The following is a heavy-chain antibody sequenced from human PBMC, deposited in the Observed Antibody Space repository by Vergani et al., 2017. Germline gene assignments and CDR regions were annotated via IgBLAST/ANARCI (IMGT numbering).Heavy chain of an antibody. CDR3: ARDFAAKGDDSGEDDDYYGMDV. V-gene: IGHV3-66*01. D-gene: IGHD3-10*01. CDR1: GFSFSRFW. Sequence: EVQLVESGGGVVRPGGSLRLSCAASGFSFSRFWMSWVRQAPGKGLEWVSLIYSAGNTEYADSVKGRFTISRDNSKNTLYLQMTSLRPEDTAVYFCARDFAAKGDDSGEDDDYYGMDVWGQGTPVTVSS. CDR2: IYSAGNT. J-gene: IGHJ6*01.